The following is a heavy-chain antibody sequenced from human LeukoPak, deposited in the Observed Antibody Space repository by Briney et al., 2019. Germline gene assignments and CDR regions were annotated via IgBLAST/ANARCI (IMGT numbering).Heavy chain of an antibody. CDR2: IYYSGST. CDR1: GGSISSYY. Sequence: SETLSLTCTVSGGSISSYYWSWIRQPPGKGLEWIGYIYYSGSTNYNPSLKSRVTISVDTSKNQFSLKLSSVTAADTAVYYCAREQVYNRPNFDYWGQGTLVTVSS. V-gene: IGHV4-59*01. CDR3: AREQVYNRPNFDY. D-gene: IGHD5-24*01. J-gene: IGHJ4*02.